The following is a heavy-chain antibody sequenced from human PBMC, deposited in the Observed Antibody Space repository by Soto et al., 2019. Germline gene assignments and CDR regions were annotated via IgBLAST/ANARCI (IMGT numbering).Heavy chain of an antibody. Sequence: QVQLVQSGAEVKKPGSSVNVSCKASGGTFSTYAISWVRQAPGQGLEWMGGIIPLFGTANYAQKFQGRVTITADESTSTAYMELSSLRSEDTAVYYCAADVGASARTLDYWGQGSLVTVSS. J-gene: IGHJ4*02. CDR2: IIPLFGTA. V-gene: IGHV1-69*01. CDR3: AADVGASARTLDY. D-gene: IGHD1-26*01. CDR1: GGTFSTYA.